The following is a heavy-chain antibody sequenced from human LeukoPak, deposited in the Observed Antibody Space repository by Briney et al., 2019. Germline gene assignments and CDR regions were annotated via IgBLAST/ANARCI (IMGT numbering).Heavy chain of an antibody. J-gene: IGHJ4*02. V-gene: IGHV4-38-2*02. Sequence: SETLSLTCTVSGYSISSDYYWGWIRQPPGKGLELIGSIYHSGSTYYNPSLKSRVTISVDTSKNQFSLKLSSVTAADTAVYYCEREVEATPYYFDYWGQGTMVTVSS. D-gene: IGHD1-26*01. CDR1: GYSISSDYY. CDR2: IYHSGST. CDR3: EREVEATPYYFDY.